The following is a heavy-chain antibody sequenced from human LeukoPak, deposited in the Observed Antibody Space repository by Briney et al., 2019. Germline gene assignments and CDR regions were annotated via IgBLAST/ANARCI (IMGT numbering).Heavy chain of an antibody. V-gene: IGHV4-59*08. CDR1: ADSMRDHF. D-gene: IGHD3-9*01. CDR2: IYYRETT. Sequence: SETLSLTCTVSADSMRDHFWRWIRQPPGKGLEWIGYIYYRETTNYNPSLKSRVTISIDKSKRQFSLRLNSVTASDTAVYYCARTGDVYDTLTGYSYFFDYWGQGTLVTVSS. J-gene: IGHJ4*02. CDR3: ARTGDVYDTLTGYSYFFDY.